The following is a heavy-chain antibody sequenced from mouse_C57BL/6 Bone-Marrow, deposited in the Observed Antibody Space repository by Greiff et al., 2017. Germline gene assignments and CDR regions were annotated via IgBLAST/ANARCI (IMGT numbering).Heavy chain of an antibody. CDR2: ISNGGGST. CDR3: ARDYCGSSYDCGY. Sequence: EVMLVESGGGLVQPGGSLKLSCAASGFTFSDYYMSWVRQTPEKRLEWVAYISNGGGSTYYPDTVKGRFTISRDTAKNTLYLQMSRLKCEGTAMYYCARDYCGSSYDCGYRGRGTTLKVTS. V-gene: IGHV5-12*01. J-gene: IGHJ2*01. CDR1: GFTFSDYY. D-gene: IGHD1-1*01.